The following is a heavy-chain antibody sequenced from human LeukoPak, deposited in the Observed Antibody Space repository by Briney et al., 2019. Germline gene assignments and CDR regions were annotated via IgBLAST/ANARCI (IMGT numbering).Heavy chain of an antibody. D-gene: IGHD3-3*02. Sequence: PGGSLRPSCAASGFTFGSYDRHWVRQAPGKGLEWVAVIWYDGSNKYYADSVKGRFTISRDNSKNTLDLQMNSLRAADTAVYYCASDGLSGNNWFAPWGQGTLVTVSS. CDR1: GFTFGSYD. CDR2: IWYDGSNK. J-gene: IGHJ5*02. CDR3: ASDGLSGNNWFAP. V-gene: IGHV3-33*01.